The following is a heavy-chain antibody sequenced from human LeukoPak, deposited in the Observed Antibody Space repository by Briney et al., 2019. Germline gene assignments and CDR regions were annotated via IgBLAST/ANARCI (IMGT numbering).Heavy chain of an antibody. CDR2: IYYSGST. CDR3: ARAPGLGELLHYFDY. D-gene: IGHD1-26*01. Sequence: SETLSLTCTVSGGSISNYYWSWIRQPPGKGLEWIGYIYYSGSTNYNPSLKSRVTISVDTSKNQFSLKLSSVTAADTAVYYCARAPGLGELLHYFDYWGQGTLVTVSS. CDR1: GGSISNYY. V-gene: IGHV4-59*08. J-gene: IGHJ4*02.